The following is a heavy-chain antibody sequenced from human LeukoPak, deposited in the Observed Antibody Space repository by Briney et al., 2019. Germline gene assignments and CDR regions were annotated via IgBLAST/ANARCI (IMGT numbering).Heavy chain of an antibody. CDR2: INGRGDDT. D-gene: IGHD6-19*01. CDR1: SVFA. Sequence: GGSLRLSCAAFSVFAMSWVRQAPGKGLEWVSAINGRGDDTYYPDSVKGRFTISRDNSNNTLYLQMNSLRAEDTAVYYCAKGHRSSSSFFDSWGQGILVTVSS. J-gene: IGHJ4*02. CDR3: AKGHRSSSSFFDS. V-gene: IGHV3-23*01.